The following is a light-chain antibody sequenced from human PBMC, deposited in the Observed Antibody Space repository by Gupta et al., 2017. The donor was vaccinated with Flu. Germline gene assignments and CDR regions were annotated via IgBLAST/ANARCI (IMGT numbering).Light chain of an antibody. CDR3: QQDSSSRS. Sequence: EIVLTQSPGTLSLSPGERATLSCRASQSVGTNYVAWYQKKSGQAPRLIIYGAYRRASGNPDRFSGSGSETDFTLTSSRRESEDFAVYYAQQDSSSRSFGHGTKVDIK. V-gene: IGKV3-20*01. CDR1: QSVGTNY. CDR2: GAY. J-gene: IGKJ3*01.